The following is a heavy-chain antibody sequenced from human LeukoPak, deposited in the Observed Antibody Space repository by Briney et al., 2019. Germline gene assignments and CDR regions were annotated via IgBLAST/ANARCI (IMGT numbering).Heavy chain of an antibody. V-gene: IGHV4-39*01. CDR2: IYYSGST. CDR1: GGSISSSSYY. Sequence: SETLSLTCTVSGGSISSSSYYWGWIRQPPGKGLEWIGSIYYSGSTYYNPSLKSRVTISVDTSKNQFSLKLSSVTAADTAVYYCARGGALWGVDFDYWGQGTLVTVSS. J-gene: IGHJ4*02. D-gene: IGHD2-21*01. CDR3: ARGGALWGVDFDY.